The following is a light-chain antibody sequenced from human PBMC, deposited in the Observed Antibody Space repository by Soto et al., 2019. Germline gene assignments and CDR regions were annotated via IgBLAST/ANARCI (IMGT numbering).Light chain of an antibody. V-gene: IGKV1-39*01. CDR2: AAS. Sequence: DIQMTQSPSSLSASVGDRVTITCRASQSISSYLNWYQQKPGKAPKLLIYAASSLQSGVPSRFSGSGSGTDFTLTISSLQPEDFATYSCQQSYSTPWTFGQETKVEIK. CDR3: QQSYSTPWT. CDR1: QSISSY. J-gene: IGKJ1*01.